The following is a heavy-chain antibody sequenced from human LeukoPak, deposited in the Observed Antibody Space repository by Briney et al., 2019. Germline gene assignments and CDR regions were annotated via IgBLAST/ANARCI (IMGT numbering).Heavy chain of an antibody. D-gene: IGHD6-13*01. V-gene: IGHV3-23*01. Sequence: SGGSLRLSCAASGFTFSSYAMSWVRQAPGKGLEWVSGISGSGGSTYYADSVKGRFTISRDTSKNTLYLQMNSLRAEDTAVYYCAIVYSSSWKGWFDPWGQGTLVTVSS. CDR3: AIVYSSSWKGWFDP. J-gene: IGHJ5*02. CDR1: GFTFSSYA. CDR2: ISGSGGST.